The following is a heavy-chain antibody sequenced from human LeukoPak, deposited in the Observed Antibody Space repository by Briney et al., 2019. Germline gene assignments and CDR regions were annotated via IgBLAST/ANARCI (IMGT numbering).Heavy chain of an antibody. Sequence: KPSETLSLTCTVSGGSISSYYWSWIRQPPGKGLEWIGYIYYSGSTNYNPSLKSRVTISVDTSKNQFSLKLSSVTAADTAVYYCAGGAYCSGGSCYGNWFDPWGQGTLVTVSS. J-gene: IGHJ5*02. D-gene: IGHD2-15*01. CDR3: AGGAYCSGGSCYGNWFDP. V-gene: IGHV4-59*01. CDR2: IYYSGST. CDR1: GGSISSYY.